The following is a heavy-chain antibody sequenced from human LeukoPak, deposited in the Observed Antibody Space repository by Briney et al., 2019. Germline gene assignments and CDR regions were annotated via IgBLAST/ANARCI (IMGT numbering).Heavy chain of an antibody. CDR3: ARGVYGDYATRY. Sequence: ASVKVSCKASGYTFTGYYVHWVRQAPGQGLEWMGRINPNSGDTNYAQKFQGRVTMTRDTSISTAYMELSSLRSEDTAVYYCARGVYGDYATRYWGQGTLVTVSS. V-gene: IGHV1-2*06. CDR1: GYTFTGYY. CDR2: INPNSGDT. J-gene: IGHJ4*02. D-gene: IGHD4-17*01.